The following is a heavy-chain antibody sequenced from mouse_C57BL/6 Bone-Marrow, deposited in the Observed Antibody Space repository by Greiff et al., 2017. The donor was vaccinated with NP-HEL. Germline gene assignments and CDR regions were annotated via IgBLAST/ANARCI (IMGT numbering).Heavy chain of an antibody. CDR1: GYSITSGYY. J-gene: IGHJ3*01. CDR2: ISYDGSN. D-gene: IGHD1-1*01. Sequence: EVKLQESGPGLVKPSQSLSLTCSATGYSITSGYYWNWIRQPPGNKLEWMGYISYDGSNNYNPSLKNRISITRDTSKNQFFLKLHSVTTEDTATYYCARAGNGPWFAYWGQGTLVTVSA. CDR3: ARAGNGPWFAY. V-gene: IGHV3-6*01.